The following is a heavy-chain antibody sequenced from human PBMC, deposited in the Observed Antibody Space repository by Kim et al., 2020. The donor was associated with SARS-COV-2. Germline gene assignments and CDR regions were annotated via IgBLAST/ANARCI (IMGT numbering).Heavy chain of an antibody. CDR2: ITDTGSGT. J-gene: IGHJ4*02. D-gene: IGHD2-2*01. CDR3: VRARGVGPAGHFDL. Sequence: GGSLRLSCAASGVSFSDTYMSWIRQAPGKGLEWISYITDTGSGTQYADAVKGRFTIYKDNAKSSLYLQMNSLRVEDTAMYYCVRARGVGPAGHFDLWGQGTLVVVSS. CDR1: GVSFSDTY. V-gene: IGHV3-11*01.